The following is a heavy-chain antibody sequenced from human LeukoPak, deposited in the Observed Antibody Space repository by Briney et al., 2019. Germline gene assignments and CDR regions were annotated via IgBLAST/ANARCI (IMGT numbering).Heavy chain of an antibody. CDR2: MNPNSGNT. CDR3: TSGVTSGGDY. D-gene: IGHD2-15*01. CDR1: GYTFTSYD. V-gene: IGHV1-8*01. Sequence: ASVKVSCKASGYTFTSYDINWVRQATGQGLEWVGWMNPNSGNTGYAQQFQGRVTMTRDTSISTAYMDLSSLRSDDTAVYYCTSGVTSGGDYWGQGTLVIVSS. J-gene: IGHJ4*02.